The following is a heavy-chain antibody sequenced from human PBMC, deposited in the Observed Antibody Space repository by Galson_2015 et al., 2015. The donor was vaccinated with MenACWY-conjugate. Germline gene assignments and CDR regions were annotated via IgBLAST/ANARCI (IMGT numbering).Heavy chain of an antibody. D-gene: IGHD3-10*02. J-gene: IGHJ4*02. Sequence: CAISGDSVSTNSAAWNWIRQSPSRGLEWLGRTYYRSQWKNDYAVSVKSRITINPDTSKNQFSLKLSSVTAADTAVYYCASVRGVIITGWGQGTLVTVSS. V-gene: IGHV6-1*01. CDR1: GDSVSTNSAA. CDR3: ASVRGVIITG. CDR2: TYYRSQWKN.